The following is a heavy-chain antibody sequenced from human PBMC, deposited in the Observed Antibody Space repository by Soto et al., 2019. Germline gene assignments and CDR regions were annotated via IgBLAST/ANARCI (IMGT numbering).Heavy chain of an antibody. CDR3: AKVYYYDSSGVGVGAFDI. V-gene: IGHV3-9*01. CDR2: ISWNSGSI. J-gene: IGHJ3*02. Sequence: EVQLVESGGGLVQPGRSLRLSCAASGFTFDDYAMHWVRQAPGKGLEWVSGISWNSGSIGYADSVKGRFTISRDNAKNSLYLQMNSLRAEDTALYYCAKVYYYDSSGVGVGAFDIWGQGTMVTVSS. D-gene: IGHD3-22*01. CDR1: GFTFDDYA.